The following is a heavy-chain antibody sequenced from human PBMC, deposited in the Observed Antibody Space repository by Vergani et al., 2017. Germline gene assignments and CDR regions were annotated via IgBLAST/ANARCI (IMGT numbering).Heavy chain of an antibody. CDR3: ARGKRDGFDY. CDR2: INHSGST. J-gene: IGHJ4*02. CDR1: GGSFSGYY. D-gene: IGHD5-24*01. Sequence: QVQLQQWGAGLLKPSETLSLTCAVYGGSFSGYYWSWIRQPPGKGLEWNGEINHSGSTNYNPSLKSRVTISVDTSKNQFSLKLSSVTAADTAVYYCARGKRDGFDYWGQGTLVTVSS. V-gene: IGHV4-34*01.